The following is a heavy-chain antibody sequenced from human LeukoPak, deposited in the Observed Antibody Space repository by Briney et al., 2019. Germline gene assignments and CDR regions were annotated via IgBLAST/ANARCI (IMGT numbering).Heavy chain of an antibody. V-gene: IGHV4-59*08. D-gene: IGHD3-22*01. CDR2: IYYSGST. J-gene: IGHJ4*02. Sequence: SETLSLTCTVSGGSISSYYWSWIRQPPGKGLEWIGYIYYSGSTNYNPSLKSRVTISADTSKNQFSLKLSSVTAADTAVYYCARHYYDSSGYYPFDYWGQGTLVTVSS. CDR3: ARHYYDSSGYYPFDY. CDR1: GGSISSYY.